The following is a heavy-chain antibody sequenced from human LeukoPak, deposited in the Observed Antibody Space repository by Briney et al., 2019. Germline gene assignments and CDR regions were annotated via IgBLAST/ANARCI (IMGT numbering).Heavy chain of an antibody. Sequence: GGSLRLSCAASGFTFSSYWVSWVRQASGKGLEWVANIKHDGSEKYYVDSVKGRFTISRVNAKNSLYLQMNSLRAEDTAVYYCASLRAGRFDYWGQGTLVTVSS. CDR1: GFTFSSYW. V-gene: IGHV3-7*05. J-gene: IGHJ4*02. CDR2: IKHDGSEK. CDR3: ASLRAGRFDY.